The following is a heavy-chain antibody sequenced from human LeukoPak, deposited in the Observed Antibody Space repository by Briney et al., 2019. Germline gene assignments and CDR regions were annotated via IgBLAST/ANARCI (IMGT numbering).Heavy chain of an antibody. Sequence: PGGSLRLSCAASGFTFSSYWMSWVRQAPGKGLEWVANIKQDGSEKYYVDSVKGRFTISRDNSKNTLYLQMNSLRAEDTAVYYCAKELLRFLEWLLWGQGTLVTVSS. CDR2: IKQDGSEK. J-gene: IGHJ4*02. D-gene: IGHD3-3*01. V-gene: IGHV3-7*01. CDR1: GFTFSSYW. CDR3: AKELLRFLEWLL.